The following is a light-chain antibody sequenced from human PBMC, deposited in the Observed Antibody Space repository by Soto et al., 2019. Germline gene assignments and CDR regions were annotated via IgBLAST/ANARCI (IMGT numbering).Light chain of an antibody. CDR3: CSSAGRYSYV. CDR1: SSDVGGYNY. V-gene: IGLV2-11*01. Sequence: QSALTQPRSVSGSPGQSVTISCTGTSSDVGGYNYVSWYQQHPGKAPKLMIYDVNKRPSGVPDRFSGSKSGNTASLTISGLQVQHEADYYCCSSAGRYSYVFGTGTKLTVL. CDR2: DVN. J-gene: IGLJ1*01.